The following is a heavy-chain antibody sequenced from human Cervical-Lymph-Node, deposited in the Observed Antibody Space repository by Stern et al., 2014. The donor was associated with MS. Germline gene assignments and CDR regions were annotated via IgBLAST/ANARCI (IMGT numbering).Heavy chain of an antibody. CDR2: IDWADDR. J-gene: IGHJ6*02. CDR3: ARIKFGDYDYGMDV. Sequence: ESGPALVKPTQTLTLTCTFSGFALSTSGMCVSWIRQPPGKALEWLARIDWADDRYYSPSLKTRLTISKDTSKNQVVLTMTDMDPVDTATYYCARIKFGDYDYGMDVWGQGTTVTVSS. D-gene: IGHD3-16*01. V-gene: IGHV2-70*11. CDR1: GFALSTSGMC.